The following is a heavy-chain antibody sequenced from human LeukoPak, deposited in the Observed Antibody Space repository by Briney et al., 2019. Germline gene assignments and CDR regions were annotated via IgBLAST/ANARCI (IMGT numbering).Heavy chain of an antibody. D-gene: IGHD2-15*01. CDR3: TRVHCSGGSCYSSGYYYYYMDV. V-gene: IGHV3-49*03. CDR1: GFAFGDYA. J-gene: IGHJ6*03. CDR2: IRSKAYGGTT. Sequence: QPGQSLRLSCTASGFAFGDYAMSWFRQAPGKGLEWVGFIRSKAYGGTTEYAASVKGRFTISRDDSKSIAYLQMNSLKTEDTAVYSCTRVHCSGGSCYSSGYYYYYMDVWGKGTTVTVSS.